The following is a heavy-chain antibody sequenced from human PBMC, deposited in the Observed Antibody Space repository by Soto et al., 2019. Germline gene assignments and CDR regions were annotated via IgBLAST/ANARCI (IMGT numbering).Heavy chain of an antibody. Sequence: GASVKVTCKASGGTLSSYAISWVRQAPGQGLEWMGGIIPIFGTANYAQKFQGRVTITADESTSTAYMELSSLRSEDTAVYYCAREDCSGGSCYSSSWFDPWGQGTLVTVSS. V-gene: IGHV1-69*13. CDR2: IIPIFGTA. D-gene: IGHD2-15*01. CDR3: AREDCSGGSCYSSSWFDP. CDR1: GGTLSSYA. J-gene: IGHJ5*02.